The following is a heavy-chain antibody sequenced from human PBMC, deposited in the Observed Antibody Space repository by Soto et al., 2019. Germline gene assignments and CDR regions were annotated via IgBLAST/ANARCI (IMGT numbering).Heavy chain of an antibody. CDR2: TIPVFNSA. CDR3: ARGVYGSGNYYTGPSAFDL. V-gene: IGHV1-69*06. J-gene: IGHJ3*01. CDR1: GGTLSDHG. Sequence: QVQLEQSGAEVKKPGSSVKISCKASGGTLSDHGVSWLRQAPGQGLEWVGGTIPVFNSAKYAPKFQGRVTIAADKSTNIAYMELGSLRSDDTAFYYCARGVYGSGNYYTGPSAFDLWGQGTRVIVSS. D-gene: IGHD3-10*01.